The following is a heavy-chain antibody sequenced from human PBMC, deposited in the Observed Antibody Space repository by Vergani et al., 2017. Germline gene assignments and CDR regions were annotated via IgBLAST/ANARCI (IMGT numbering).Heavy chain of an antibody. D-gene: IGHD1-14*01. CDR1: GFTFSSYA. J-gene: IGHJ5*02. CDR2: ISGSGGST. V-gene: IGHV3-23*01. CDR3: ARDLRLLYNRFDP. Sequence: EVQLLESGGGLVQPGGSLRLSCAASGFTFSSYAMSWVRQAPGKGLEWVSAISGSGGSTYYADSVKGRFTISRDNSKNTLYLQMNSRRAEDTAVYYCARDLRLLYNRFDPWGQGTLVTVSS.